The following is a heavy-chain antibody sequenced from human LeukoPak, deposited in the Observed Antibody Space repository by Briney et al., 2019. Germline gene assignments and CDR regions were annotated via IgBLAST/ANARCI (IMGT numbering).Heavy chain of an antibody. V-gene: IGHV3-48*01. D-gene: IGHD3-9*01. CDR2: ISGSRSTI. CDR3: AKDLDILTGYYAFQH. Sequence: PGGSLRLSCAASGFTFSSNSMNWVRQAPGKGLEWVSYISGSRSTIYCADSVKGRFTISRDNSKNTLYLQMNSPRAEDTAVYYCAKDLDILTGYYAFQHWGQGTLVTVSS. J-gene: IGHJ1*01. CDR1: GFTFSSNS.